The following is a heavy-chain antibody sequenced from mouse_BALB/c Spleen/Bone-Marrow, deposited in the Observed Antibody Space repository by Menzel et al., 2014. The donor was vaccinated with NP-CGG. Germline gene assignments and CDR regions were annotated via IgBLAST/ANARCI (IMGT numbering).Heavy chain of an antibody. CDR1: GYTFTSYW. V-gene: IGHV1-87*01. CDR3: SREGGY. CDR2: IYPGDGDT. Sequence: VQLQQSGAELARPGASVKLSCKASGYTFTSYWMQWVKQRPGQGLEWIGAIYPGDGDTRYTQKFKGKATLTADKSSSTAYMQLSSLASEDSAVYYCSREGGYWGQGTTLRVSS. J-gene: IGHJ2*01.